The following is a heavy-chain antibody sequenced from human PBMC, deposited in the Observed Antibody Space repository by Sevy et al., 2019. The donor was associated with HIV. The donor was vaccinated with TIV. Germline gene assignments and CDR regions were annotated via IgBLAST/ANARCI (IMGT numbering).Heavy chain of an antibody. CDR3: AREDSSSWSFDY. CDR2: INDDGSST. J-gene: IGHJ4*02. Sequence: GGSLRLSCAASGFTFRSYWMHWVRQAPGKGLVWVSRINDDGSSTRYADSVKGRFSISRDNAKNTLYLQMNSLRDEDTAVYFCAREDSSSWSFDYWCQGTLVTVSS. CDR1: GFTFRSYW. D-gene: IGHD6-13*01. V-gene: IGHV3-74*01.